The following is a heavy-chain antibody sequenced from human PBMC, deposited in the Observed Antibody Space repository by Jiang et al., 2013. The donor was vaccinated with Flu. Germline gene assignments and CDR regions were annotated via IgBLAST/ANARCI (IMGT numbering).Heavy chain of an antibody. CDR2: IYHSGST. Sequence: GPGLVKPSETLSLTCTVSGYSISSGYYWGWIRQPPGKGLEWIGSIYHSGSTYYNPSLKSRVTISVDTSKNQFSLKLSSVTAADTAVYYCATATTVTPFDYWGQGTLVTVSS. CDR1: GYSISSGYY. J-gene: IGHJ4*02. D-gene: IGHD4-17*01. V-gene: IGHV4-38-2*02. CDR3: ATATTVTPFDY.